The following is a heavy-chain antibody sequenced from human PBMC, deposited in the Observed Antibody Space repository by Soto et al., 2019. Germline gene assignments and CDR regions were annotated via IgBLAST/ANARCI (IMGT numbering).Heavy chain of an antibody. V-gene: IGHV3-21*01. CDR2: ISSSSSYI. CDR3: ARDLVGPPPYYYYGMDV. D-gene: IGHD3-16*01. Sequence: GGSLRLSCAASGFTFSSYGMNWVRQAPGKGLEGVSSISSSSSYIYYADSVKGRFTISRDNAKNSLYLQMNSLRAEDTAVYYCARDLVGPPPYYYYGMDVWGQGTTVTVSS. J-gene: IGHJ6*02. CDR1: GFTFSSYG.